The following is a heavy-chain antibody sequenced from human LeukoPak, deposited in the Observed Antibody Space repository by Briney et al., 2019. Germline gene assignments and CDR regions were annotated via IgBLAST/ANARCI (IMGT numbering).Heavy chain of an antibody. CDR1: GGSISSSSYY. CDR2: IYYSGST. V-gene: IGHV4-39*07. J-gene: IGHJ4*02. Sequence: SDTLSLTCTVSGGSISSSSYYWGWIRQPPGKGLEWIGSIYYSGSTYYNPSLKSRVTILVDTSKNQFSLKLSSVTAADTAVYYCARGWLEDIVVVPAAEIDYWGQGTLVTVSS. CDR3: ARGWLEDIVVVPAAEIDY. D-gene: IGHD2-2*01.